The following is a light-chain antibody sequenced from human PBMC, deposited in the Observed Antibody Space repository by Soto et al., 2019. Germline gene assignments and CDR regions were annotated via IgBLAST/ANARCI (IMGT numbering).Light chain of an antibody. V-gene: IGKV3-15*01. CDR2: GAS. CDR3: QQYKDWRT. Sequence: IVMTQSPATLSVSPGERATLSCRASQTIDNKLAWYQQRPGQAPRLLIYGASIRATGIPARFSGSGSGTEFTLTISGLQSEDFGVYCCQQYKDWRTFGQGTNVDIK. CDR1: QTIDNK. J-gene: IGKJ1*01.